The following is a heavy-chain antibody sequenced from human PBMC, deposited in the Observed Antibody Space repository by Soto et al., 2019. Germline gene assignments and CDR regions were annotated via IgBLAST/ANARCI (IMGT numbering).Heavy chain of an antibody. CDR2: IRGSGGST. J-gene: IGHJ4*02. CDR1: GFTFSSFD. V-gene: IGHV3-23*01. Sequence: GGSLRLSCVASGFTFSSFDMTWVRQAPGKGLEWVSSIRGSGGSTYYADSVKGRFTISRDNSKNTLYLQLNSLRAEDTAIYYCARHNGVPGTGSSWYASFDYWGQGTLVTVSS. D-gene: IGHD6-13*01. CDR3: ARHNGVPGTGSSWYASFDY.